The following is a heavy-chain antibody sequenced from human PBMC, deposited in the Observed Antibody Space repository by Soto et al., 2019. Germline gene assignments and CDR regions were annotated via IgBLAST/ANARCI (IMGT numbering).Heavy chain of an antibody. CDR3: ATTFSRFLNWFDP. V-gene: IGHV4-39*01. CDR2: IYYSGST. J-gene: IGHJ5*02. Sequence: PSETLSLTCTVSGGSISSSSYYWGWIRQPPGKGLEWIGSIYYSGSTYYNPSLKSRVTISVDTSKNQFSLKLSSVTAADTAVYYCATTFSRFLNWFDPWGQGTQVTVSS. D-gene: IGHD3-3*02. CDR1: GGSISSSSYY.